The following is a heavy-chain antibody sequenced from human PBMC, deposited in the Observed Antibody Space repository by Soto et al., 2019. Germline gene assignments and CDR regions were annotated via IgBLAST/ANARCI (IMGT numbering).Heavy chain of an antibody. V-gene: IGHV4-39*01. D-gene: IGHD3-10*01. CDR2: IYYSGST. Sequence: ASETLSLTCTVSGGSISSSSYYWGWIRQPPGKGLEWIGSIYYSGSTYYNPSLKSRVTISVDTSKNQFSLKLSSVTAADTAVYYCATRWGYGSGSYYPVPEEYYYYYYYMDVWGKGTTVTVSS. CDR3: ATRWGYGSGSYYPVPEEYYYYYYYMDV. J-gene: IGHJ6*03. CDR1: GGSISSSSYY.